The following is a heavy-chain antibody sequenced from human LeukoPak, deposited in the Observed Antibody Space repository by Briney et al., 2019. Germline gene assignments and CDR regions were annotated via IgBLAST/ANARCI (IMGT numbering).Heavy chain of an antibody. V-gene: IGHV4-59*01. CDR1: GGSISSYY. CDR3: ARDRGYYDSSGYLAY. CDR2: IYYSGST. D-gene: IGHD3-22*01. Sequence: SETLSLTCTVSGGSISSYYWSWIRQPPGKGLEWIGYIYYSGSTNYNPSLKSRVTISVDTSKNQFSLKLSSVTAADTAVYYGARDRGYYDSSGYLAYWGQGTLVTVSS. J-gene: IGHJ4*02.